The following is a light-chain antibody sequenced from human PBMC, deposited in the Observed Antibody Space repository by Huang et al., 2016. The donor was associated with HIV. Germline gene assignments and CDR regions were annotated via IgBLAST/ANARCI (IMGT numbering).Light chain of an antibody. J-gene: IGKJ3*01. Sequence: EIVMTQSPATLSVSPGERATLSCRASQSVSSNLDWYQQKPGQAPRLLSYGASTRATGIPARFSGSGSGTEFTLTISSLQSEDFAIYYCQQYNNWPGTFGPGTKVDIK. CDR3: QQYNNWPGT. V-gene: IGKV3-15*01. CDR1: QSVSSN. CDR2: GAS.